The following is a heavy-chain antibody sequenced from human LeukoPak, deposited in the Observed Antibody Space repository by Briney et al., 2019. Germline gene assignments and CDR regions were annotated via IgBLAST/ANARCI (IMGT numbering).Heavy chain of an antibody. D-gene: IGHD2-2*02. V-gene: IGHV3-23*01. J-gene: IGHJ6*02. Sequence: PGGSLRLSCAASGFTFSSYAMSWVRQAPGKGLEWVSAISGSGGSTYYADSVKGRFTISRDNSKNTLYLQMNSLRAEDTAVYYCAKGRYCSSTSCYTRGYGMDVWGQGTTVTVSS. CDR2: ISGSGGST. CDR3: AKGRYCSSTSCYTRGYGMDV. CDR1: GFTFSSYA.